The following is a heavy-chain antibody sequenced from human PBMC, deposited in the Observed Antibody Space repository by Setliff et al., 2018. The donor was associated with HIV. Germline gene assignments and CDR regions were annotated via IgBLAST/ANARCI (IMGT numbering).Heavy chain of an antibody. Sequence: ASVKVSCKASGYTFTSYYMQWVRQAPGQGLEWMGIINPSGGSTNYAQKFQGRVTMTRDTSTSSVYMELRSLRSDDTAVYYCARDSPYYFDSSGYYNEYLHHWGQGTLVTVSS. CDR1: GYTFTSYY. V-gene: IGHV1-46*01. J-gene: IGHJ1*01. CDR2: INPSGGST. D-gene: IGHD3-22*01. CDR3: ARDSPYYFDSSGYYNEYLHH.